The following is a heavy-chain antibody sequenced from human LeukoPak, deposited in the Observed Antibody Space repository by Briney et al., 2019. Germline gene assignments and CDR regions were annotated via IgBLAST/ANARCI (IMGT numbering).Heavy chain of an antibody. J-gene: IGHJ4*02. Sequence: GGSLGLSCAASGFTFSSYSMNWVRQAPGKGLEWVSYISSSSSTIYYADSVKGRFTISRDNAKNSLYLQMNSLRAEDTAVYYCARVRPSYKPGIAAVPDYWGQGTLVTVSS. D-gene: IGHD6-13*01. V-gene: IGHV3-48*04. CDR2: ISSSSSTI. CDR1: GFTFSSYS. CDR3: ARVRPSYKPGIAAVPDY.